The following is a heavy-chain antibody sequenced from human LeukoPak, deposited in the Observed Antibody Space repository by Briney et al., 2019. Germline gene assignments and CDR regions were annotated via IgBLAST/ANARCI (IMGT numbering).Heavy chain of an antibody. CDR2: ISGSGGST. V-gene: IGHV3-23*01. CDR1: GFTFSSYA. Sequence: GGSLRLSCAASGFTFSSYAMSWVRQAPGKGLEWVSGISGSGGSTYYADSVKGRFTISRDNSKNTLYLQMNSLRAEDTAVYYCAKDDTYYDISTGGGFFDYWGQGTLVTVSS. D-gene: IGHD3-9*01. J-gene: IGHJ4*02. CDR3: AKDDTYYDISTGGGFFDY.